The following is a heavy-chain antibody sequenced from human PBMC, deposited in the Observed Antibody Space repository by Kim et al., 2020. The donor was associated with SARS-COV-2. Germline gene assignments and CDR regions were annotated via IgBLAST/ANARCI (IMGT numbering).Heavy chain of an antibody. V-gene: IGHV3-74*01. CDR3: ARRQFSSGWYYFDY. D-gene: IGHD6-19*01. J-gene: IGHJ4*02. Sequence: ADAVKGRFTSSRDNAKNTLYLQMNSLRAEDTAVYYCARRQFSSGWYYFDYWGQGTLVTVSS.